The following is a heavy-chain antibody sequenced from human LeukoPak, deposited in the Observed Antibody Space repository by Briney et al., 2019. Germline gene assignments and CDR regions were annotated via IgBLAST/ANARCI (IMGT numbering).Heavy chain of an antibody. Sequence: GSLRLSCAASGFTFSNAWMSWVRQAPGEGLEWIGYISYSGSTNFNPSLKSRVTISVDTSKNQFSLKLSSVTAADTAVYYCAREGTAGTNLNWFDPWGQGTLVTVSS. CDR1: GFTFSNAW. V-gene: IGHV4-59*01. CDR2: ISYSGST. CDR3: AREGTAGTNLNWFDP. D-gene: IGHD1-1*01. J-gene: IGHJ5*02.